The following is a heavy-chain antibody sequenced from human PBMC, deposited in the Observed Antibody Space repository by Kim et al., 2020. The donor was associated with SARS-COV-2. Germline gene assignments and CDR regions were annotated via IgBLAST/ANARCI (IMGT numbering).Heavy chain of an antibody. V-gene: IGHV1-69*13. Sequence: SGKVSCKASGGTFSSYAISWVRQAPGQGLEWMGGIIPIFGTANYAQKFQGRVTITADESTSTAYMELSSLRSEDTAVYYCAREYYDILTGYYRHKNYYYYGMDVWGQGTTVTVSS. CDR3: AREYYDILTGYYRHKNYYYYGMDV. D-gene: IGHD3-9*01. CDR2: IIPIFGTA. CDR1: GGTFSSYA. J-gene: IGHJ6*02.